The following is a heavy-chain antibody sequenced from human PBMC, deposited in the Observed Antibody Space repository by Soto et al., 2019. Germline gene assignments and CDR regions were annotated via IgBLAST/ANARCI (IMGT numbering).Heavy chain of an antibody. J-gene: IGHJ6*02. D-gene: IGHD3-9*01. CDR1: GFSLSSTGMS. CDR3: SRITSVDYDTLTGYRHFYGMDV. CDR2: IDWADHK. V-gene: IGHV2-70*01. Sequence: GSGPTLVNPTQTLTLTCSLSGFSLSSTGMSVSWIRQPPGKALEWLALIDWADHKYYITSLKSRLTISKDTSQNQVVLTMTNVQPVDTATYFCSRITSVDYDTLTGYRHFYGMDVWGQGTTVTVSS.